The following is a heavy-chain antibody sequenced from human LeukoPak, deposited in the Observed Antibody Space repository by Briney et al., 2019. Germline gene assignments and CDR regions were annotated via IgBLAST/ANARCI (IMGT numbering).Heavy chain of an antibody. V-gene: IGHV3-49*03. CDR2: SRSKAYGGTT. CDR3: GSGSGWYSPDY. D-gene: IGHD6-19*01. CDR1: GFTFGDYA. J-gene: IGHJ4*02. Sequence: GGSLRLSCTASGFTFGDYAMNWFRQAPGRGLEWVGFSRSKAYGGTTEYAASVKGRFTISRDDSKNIAYLQMNSLKTEDTAVYYCGSGSGWYSPDYWGQGTLVTVSS.